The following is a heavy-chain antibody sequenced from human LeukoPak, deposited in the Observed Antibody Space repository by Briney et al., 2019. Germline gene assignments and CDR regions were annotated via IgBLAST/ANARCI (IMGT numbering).Heavy chain of an antibody. Sequence: SETLSLTCTVSGGSISSYYWSWIRQPPGKGLEWIGYIYYSGSTNYNPSLKSRVTISVDTSKNQFSLKLSSVTAADTAVYYYARRSDGDPIFWYFDLWGRGTLVTVSS. V-gene: IGHV4-59*08. CDR2: IYYSGST. CDR1: GGSISSYY. J-gene: IGHJ2*01. D-gene: IGHD3-3*02. CDR3: ARRSDGDPIFWYFDL.